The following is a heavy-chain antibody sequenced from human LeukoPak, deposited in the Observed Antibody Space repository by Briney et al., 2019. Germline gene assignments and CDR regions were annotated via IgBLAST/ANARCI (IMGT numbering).Heavy chain of an antibody. CDR2: ISWNSGSI. J-gene: IGHJ3*02. D-gene: IGHD2-15*01. CDR3: AKDLTARGYCSGGSCSDAFDI. Sequence: GGSLRLSCAASGFTFDDYAMHWVRQAPGKGLEWVSGISWNSGSIGYADSVKGRFTISRDNAKNSLYLQMNSLRAEDTALYYCAKDLTARGYCSGGSCSDAFDIWGQGTTVTVSS. V-gene: IGHV3-9*01. CDR1: GFTFDDYA.